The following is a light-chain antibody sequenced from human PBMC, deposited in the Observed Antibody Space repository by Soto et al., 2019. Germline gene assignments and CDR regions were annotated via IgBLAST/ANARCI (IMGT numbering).Light chain of an antibody. CDR1: QSVSTS. CDR3: QQRSNWPPIT. CDR2: GAS. J-gene: IGKJ5*01. Sequence: EVVLTQAPATLSLSPGERATLSCRASQSVSTSLAWYQQKPGQAPRLLIYGASNRATGIPDRFSGSGYGTDFTLTISALEPEDFAFYYCQQRSNWPPITFGQGTRLESK. V-gene: IGKV3-11*01.